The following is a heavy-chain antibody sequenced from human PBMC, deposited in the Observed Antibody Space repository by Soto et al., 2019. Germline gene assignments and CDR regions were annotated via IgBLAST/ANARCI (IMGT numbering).Heavy chain of an antibody. J-gene: IGHJ4*02. V-gene: IGHV1-69*13. CDR2: IIPIFGTA. CDR3: ARYDVGGGDCYSPKYYFAY. Sequence: AASVKVSCKASGGTFSSYAISWVRQAPGQGLEWMGGIIPIFGTANYAQKFQGRVTITADESTSTAYMELSSLRSEDTAVYYCARYDVGGGDCYSPKYYFAYWGQGALVTVSS. CDR1: GGTFSSYA. D-gene: IGHD2-21*02.